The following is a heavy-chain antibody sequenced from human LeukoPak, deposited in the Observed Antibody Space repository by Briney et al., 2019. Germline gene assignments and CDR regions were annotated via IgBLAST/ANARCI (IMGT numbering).Heavy chain of an antibody. J-gene: IGHJ4*02. CDR2: ISYDGSNK. D-gene: IGHD5-18*01. CDR3: AKAGYSYGQRHYFDY. Sequence: GGSLRLSCAASGFTFSSYGMHWVRQAPGKGLEWVAVISYDGSNKYYADSVKGRFTISRDNSKNTLYLQMNSLRAEDTAVYYCAKAGYSYGQRHYFDYCGQGTLVTVSS. V-gene: IGHV3-30*18. CDR1: GFTFSSYG.